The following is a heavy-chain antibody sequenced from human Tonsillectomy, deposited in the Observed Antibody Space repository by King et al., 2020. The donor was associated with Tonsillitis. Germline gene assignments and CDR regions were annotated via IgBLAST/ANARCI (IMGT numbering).Heavy chain of an antibody. J-gene: IGHJ4*02. CDR3: AGDRDDFWSGYYYV. Sequence: VQLVESGGGLVKPGGSLRLSCAASGFTFSNYNMHWVRQAPGKGLEWVSSITSSSSYIYYADSVKGRFTISRDNAKNSLYLQMNSLRAEDTALYHCAGDRDDFWSGYYYVWGQGTLVTVSS. D-gene: IGHD3-3*01. V-gene: IGHV3-21*01. CDR2: ITSSSSYI. CDR1: GFTFSNYN.